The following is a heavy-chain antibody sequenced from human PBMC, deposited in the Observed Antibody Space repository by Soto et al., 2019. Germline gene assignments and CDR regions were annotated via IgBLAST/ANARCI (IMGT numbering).Heavy chain of an antibody. J-gene: IGHJ3*02. Sequence: GGSLRLSCAASGFSFSSYVMHWVRQAPGKGLEYLSVIGSNGGSTFYANSVKGRFTISRDNSENTLYLQMGSLRAEDTAVYYCARDRGGGFDIWGQGTLVTVSS. CDR1: GFSFSSYV. CDR3: ARDRGGGFDI. D-gene: IGHD3-10*01. V-gene: IGHV3-64*01. CDR2: IGSNGGST.